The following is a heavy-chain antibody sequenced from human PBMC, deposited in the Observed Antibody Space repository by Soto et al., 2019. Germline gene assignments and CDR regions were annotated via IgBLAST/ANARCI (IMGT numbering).Heavy chain of an antibody. J-gene: IGHJ6*02. CDR2: IYPGDSDT. V-gene: IGHV5-51*01. CDR1: GYTFTNYW. Sequence: PGESLKISCKGFGYTFTNYWIGLVRQMPGKGPEWMGIIYPGDSDTKYNPSFQGQVTISADKSITTTYLQWSSLKASDTAIYYCAASIFYYGMDVWGQGTTVTVSS. CDR3: AASIFYYGMDV.